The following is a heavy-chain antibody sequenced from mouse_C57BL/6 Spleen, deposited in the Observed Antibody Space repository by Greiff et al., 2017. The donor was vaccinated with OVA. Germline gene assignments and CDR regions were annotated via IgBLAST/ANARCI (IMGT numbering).Heavy chain of an antibody. CDR3: ARGATMVSKFAY. CDR2: INPSNGGT. J-gene: IGHJ3*01. D-gene: IGHD2-2*01. V-gene: IGHV1-53*01. Sequence: QVQLQQSGTELVKPGASVKLSCKASGYTFTSYWMHWVKQRPGQGLEWIGNINPSNGGTNYNEKFKSKATLTVDKSSSTAYMQLSSLTSEDSAVYDCARGATMVSKFAYWGQGTLVTVSA. CDR1: GYTFTSYW.